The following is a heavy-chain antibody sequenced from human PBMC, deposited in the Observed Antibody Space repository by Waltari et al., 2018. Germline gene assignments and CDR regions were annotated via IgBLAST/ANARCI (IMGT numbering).Heavy chain of an antibody. D-gene: IGHD5-12*01. V-gene: IGHV3-23*03. Sequence: EVQLLESGGGLVQPGGSLRLSCAASGFTFSSYAMSWVRPAPGKGLEWVSVIYSGGSTYYADSVKGRFTISRDNSKNTLYLQMNSLRAEDTAVYYCAKSYRRDGYNYDYWGQGTLVTVSS. CDR2: IYSGGST. CDR3: AKSYRRDGYNYDY. J-gene: IGHJ4*02. CDR1: GFTFSSYA.